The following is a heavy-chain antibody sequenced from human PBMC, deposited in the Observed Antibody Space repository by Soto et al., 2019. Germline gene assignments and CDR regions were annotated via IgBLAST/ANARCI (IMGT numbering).Heavy chain of an antibody. CDR3: ARVGGVRDYYYGMDV. CDR1: GYTFTSYY. CDR2: INPSGGST. J-gene: IGHJ6*02. V-gene: IGHV1-46*01. D-gene: IGHD3-10*01. Sequence: QVQLVQSGAEVKKPGASVKVSCKASGYTFTSYYMHWVRQAPGQGLEWMGIINPSGGSTSYAQKFPGRVTMTRDTSTSTVYMELSSLRSEDTAVYYCARVGGVRDYYYGMDVWGQGTTVTVSS.